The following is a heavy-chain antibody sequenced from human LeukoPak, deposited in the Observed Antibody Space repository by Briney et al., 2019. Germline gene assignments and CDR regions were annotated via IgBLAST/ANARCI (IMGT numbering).Heavy chain of an antibody. CDR3: AKDHSGYYDSSGYYYWFDP. CDR2: ISGSGGST. CDR1: GLTFSSYA. D-gene: IGHD3-22*01. V-gene: IGHV3-23*01. Sequence: GGSLRLSCAASGLTFSSYAMSWVRQAPGKGLEWVSAISGSGGSTYYADSVKGRFTISRDNSKNTLYLQMNSLRAEDTAVYYCAKDHSGYYDSSGYYYWFDPWGQGTLVTVSS. J-gene: IGHJ5*02.